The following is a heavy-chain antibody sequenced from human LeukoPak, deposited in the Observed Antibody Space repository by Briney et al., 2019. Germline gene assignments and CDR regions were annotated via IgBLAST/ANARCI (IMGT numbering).Heavy chain of an antibody. Sequence: GGSLRLSCAASGFTFSSYWMSWVRQAPGKGLEWVANIKQDGSEKYYVDSVKGRFTISRDNAKNSLYLEMNNLRTEDTAFYYCAKGSLSLPTSGFDHWGQGTPVTVSS. J-gene: IGHJ4*02. CDR3: AKGSLSLPTSGFDH. V-gene: IGHV3-7*03. CDR1: GFTFSSYW. CDR2: IKQDGSEK. D-gene: IGHD2-8*02.